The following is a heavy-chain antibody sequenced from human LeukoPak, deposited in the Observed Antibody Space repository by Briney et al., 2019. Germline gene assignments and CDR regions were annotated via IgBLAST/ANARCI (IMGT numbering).Heavy chain of an antibody. J-gene: IGHJ1*01. CDR2: IKSDGRT. V-gene: IGHV3-74*01. D-gene: IGHD3-22*01. CDR1: GFTFSTYW. Sequence: GGSLRLSCAASGFTFSTYWTHWVRQAPGKGLVWVSRIKSDGRTNYADSVKGRFTISRDNANSTLSLQMNSLRPEDTGVYYCARAPSEIGGYYPEYFRHWGQGTLVTVSS. CDR3: ARAPSEIGGYYPEYFRH.